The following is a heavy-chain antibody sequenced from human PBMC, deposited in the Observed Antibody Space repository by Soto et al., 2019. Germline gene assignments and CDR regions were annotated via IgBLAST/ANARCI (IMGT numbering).Heavy chain of an antibody. V-gene: IGHV3-30-3*01. CDR3: ARDLGYSYDFYYYCGMDI. CDR2: ISYDGSKK. D-gene: IGHD5-18*01. CDR1: GFTFSSYN. J-gene: IGHJ6*02. Sequence: PGGSLRLSCEASGFTFSSYNIHWVRQAPGKGLEWVAVISYDGSKKYYADPVKGRFTISRDNSKNTLYLQMYSLRAEDTAVYYCARDLGYSYDFYYYCGMDIWGQGTTVTVSS.